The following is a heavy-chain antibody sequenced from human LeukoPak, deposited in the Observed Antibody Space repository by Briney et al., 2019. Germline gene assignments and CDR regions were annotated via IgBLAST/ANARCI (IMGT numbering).Heavy chain of an antibody. Sequence: ASVKVSCKASGYTFTSYDINWVRQATGQGLEWMGWMNPNSGNTGYAQKFQGRVTMTRNTSISTAYMELSSLRSEDTAVYYCARMWDWVTIFGVNYYYYGMDVWGQGTTVTVSS. CDR3: ARMWDWVTIFGVNYYYYGMDV. CDR1: GYTFTSYD. V-gene: IGHV1-8*01. J-gene: IGHJ6*02. CDR2: MNPNSGNT. D-gene: IGHD3-3*01.